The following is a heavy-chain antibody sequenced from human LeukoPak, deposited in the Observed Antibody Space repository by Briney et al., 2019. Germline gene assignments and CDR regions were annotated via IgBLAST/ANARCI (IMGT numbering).Heavy chain of an antibody. CDR3: ASRQGLGWHYVN. D-gene: IGHD3-10*02. J-gene: IGHJ4*02. V-gene: IGHV3-30*02. CDR1: GFTFSTYG. Sequence: GGSLRLSCVASGFTFSTYGIHWVRQAPGKGLEWVAFVRFDGSNKYYADSVKGRFTISRDNSKNTLYLQMNSLRAEDTAVYYCASRQGLGWHYVNWGQGTLVTVSS. CDR2: VRFDGSNK.